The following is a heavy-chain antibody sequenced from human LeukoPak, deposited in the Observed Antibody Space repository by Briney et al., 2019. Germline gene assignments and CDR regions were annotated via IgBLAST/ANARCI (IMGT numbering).Heavy chain of an antibody. Sequence: SETLSLTCTVSGGSISSSSYYWGWIRQPPGKGLEWIGSIYYSGSTYYNPSLKSRVTISVDTSKNQFSLKLSSVTAADTAVYYCASSISWYFDLWGRGTLVTDSS. CDR2: IYYSGST. V-gene: IGHV4-39*01. J-gene: IGHJ2*01. D-gene: IGHD3-9*01. CDR3: ASSISWYFDL. CDR1: GGSISSSSYY.